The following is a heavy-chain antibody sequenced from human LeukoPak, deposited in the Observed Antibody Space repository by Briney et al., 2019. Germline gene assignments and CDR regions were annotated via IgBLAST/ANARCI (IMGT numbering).Heavy chain of an antibody. CDR2: ISASGRTT. CDR3: AKLCSGGSCYWNY. J-gene: IGHJ4*02. Sequence: GASLRLSCAAAGFTFSSYAMSWVRQAPGKGLEWVSHISASGRTTDYADSVKGRFTISRDNSKNTVYLQMNSLRAEDTAVYYCAKLCSGGSCYWNYWGRGTLVTVSS. CDR1: GFTFSSYA. V-gene: IGHV3-23*01. D-gene: IGHD2-15*01.